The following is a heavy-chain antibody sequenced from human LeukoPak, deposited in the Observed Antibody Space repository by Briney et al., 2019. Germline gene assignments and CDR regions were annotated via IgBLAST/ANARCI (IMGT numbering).Heavy chain of an antibody. Sequence: GGSLRLSCAASEFSVGSNYMTWVRQAPGKGLEWASSIRPSGDNTYYGDSVKGRFTISRDNSKNTVYLQMNNMRVDDTAVYYCARVAGWHWFDPWGQGTLVTVSS. CDR3: ARVAGWHWFDP. CDR2: IRPSGDNT. J-gene: IGHJ5*02. CDR1: EFSVGSNY. V-gene: IGHV3-23*01. D-gene: IGHD6-19*01.